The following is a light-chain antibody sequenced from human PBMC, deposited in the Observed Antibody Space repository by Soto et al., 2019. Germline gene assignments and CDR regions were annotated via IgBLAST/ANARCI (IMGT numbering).Light chain of an antibody. CDR1: SSDVGSYDL. Sequence: QSVLTQPASVSGSPGQSIIISCTGTSSDVGSYDLVSWYRQRPGKAPKLMIYEGTKRPSGVSNRFSASKSGNTASLTISGLQPEAEADYFCCSYAGRNTPEVFGGGTKLTVL. J-gene: IGLJ2*01. V-gene: IGLV2-23*01. CDR2: EGT. CDR3: CSYAGRNTPEV.